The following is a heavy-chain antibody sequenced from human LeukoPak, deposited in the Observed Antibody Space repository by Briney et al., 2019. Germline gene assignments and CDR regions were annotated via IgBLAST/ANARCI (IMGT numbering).Heavy chain of an antibody. CDR2: ITTGGDDL. D-gene: IGHD6-13*01. CDR1: GFTFSSYS. Sequence: GGSLRLSCAASGFTFSSYSLTWVRQAPGKGLEWVSSITTGGDDLYYSDSVKGRFTISRDNAKNSLFLQMNSLRAEDTAVYYCARGPHSSSWLTYYYYGMDVWGQGTTVTVSS. J-gene: IGHJ6*02. CDR3: ARGPHSSSWLTYYYYGMDV. V-gene: IGHV3-21*01.